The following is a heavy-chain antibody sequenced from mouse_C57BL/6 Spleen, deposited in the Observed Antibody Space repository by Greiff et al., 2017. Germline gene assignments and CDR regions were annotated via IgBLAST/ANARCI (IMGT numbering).Heavy chain of an antibody. J-gene: IGHJ1*03. V-gene: IGHV3-6*01. Sequence: EVQLQQSGPGLVKPSQSLSLTCSVTGYSITSGYYWNWIRQFPGNKLEWMGYISYDGSNNYNPSLKNRISITRDPSKNQFFLQLNSVTTEDTATYYCARGYYGSRNFDVWGTGTTVTVSS. CDR1: GYSITSGYY. D-gene: IGHD1-1*01. CDR3: ARGYYGSRNFDV. CDR2: ISYDGSN.